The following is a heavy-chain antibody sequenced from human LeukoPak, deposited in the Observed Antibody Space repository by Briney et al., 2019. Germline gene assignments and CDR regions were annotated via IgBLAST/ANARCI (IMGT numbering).Heavy chain of an antibody. Sequence: ASVKASCKASGYTFTSYGISWVRQAPGQGLEWMGWISAYNGNTSYAQKLQGRVTMTTDTSTSTAYMELRSLRSDDTAVYYCARSILTGYYPGGYYFDYWGQGTLVTVSS. J-gene: IGHJ4*02. CDR1: GYTFTSYG. V-gene: IGHV1-18*04. CDR3: ARSILTGYYPGGYYFDY. D-gene: IGHD3-9*01. CDR2: ISAYNGNT.